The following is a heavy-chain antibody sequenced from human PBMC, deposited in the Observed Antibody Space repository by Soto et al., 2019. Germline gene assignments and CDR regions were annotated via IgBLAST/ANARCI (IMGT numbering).Heavy chain of an antibody. CDR1: GFTFSDYW. J-gene: IGHJ5*01. CDR3: ARWTTVPAAANWFDS. Sequence: EVQLVESGGGLVQPGGSLRLSCEASGFTFSDYWMSWVRQAPGKGLEWVANIKQDGGEKYYVDSVKGRFIISRDNAKKSLYLQMNSLRAEDTALYYCARWTTVPAAANWFDSWGQGTLVAVSS. CDR2: IKQDGGEK. V-gene: IGHV3-7*01. D-gene: IGHD2-2*01.